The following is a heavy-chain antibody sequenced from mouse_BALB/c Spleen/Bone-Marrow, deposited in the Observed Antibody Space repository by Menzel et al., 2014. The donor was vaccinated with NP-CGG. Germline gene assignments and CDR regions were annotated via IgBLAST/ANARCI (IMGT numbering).Heavy chain of an antibody. J-gene: IGHJ2*01. V-gene: IGHV1-4*02. CDR3: AREGITSAYYEY. CDR1: GYTFTSYT. Sequence: VQLQESASELARPGASVKLSCRASGYTFTSYTMQWVKQRPGPGLEWIGYFNPRGGYTDYNQKFKDRSELTTDKSSSTAYMQLSRLTSEDSAVCYSAREGITSAYYEYWAQGTTLTVSS. D-gene: IGHD1-1*01. CDR2: FNPRGGYT.